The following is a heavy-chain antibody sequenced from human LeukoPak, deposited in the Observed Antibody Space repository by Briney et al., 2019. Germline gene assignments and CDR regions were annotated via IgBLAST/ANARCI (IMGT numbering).Heavy chain of an antibody. Sequence: SETLSLTCIVSGGSISHYYWNWIRQPPGKGLEWIGYIYYSGTTNYNPSLKSRVTISVDTSKNQFSLKLSSVTTADTAVYYCARGFTLCDPWGQGTLVTVSS. J-gene: IGHJ5*02. D-gene: IGHD2/OR15-2a*01. CDR3: ARGFTLCDP. CDR1: GGSISHYY. CDR2: IYYSGTT. V-gene: IGHV4-59*01.